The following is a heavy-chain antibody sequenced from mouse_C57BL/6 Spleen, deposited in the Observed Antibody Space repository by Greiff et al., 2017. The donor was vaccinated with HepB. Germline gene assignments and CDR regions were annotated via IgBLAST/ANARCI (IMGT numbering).Heavy chain of an antibody. J-gene: IGHJ3*01. Sequence: QVQLQQSGAELVRPGASVKLSCKASGYTFTDYYINWVKQRPGQGLEWIARIYPGSGNTYYNEKFKGKATLTAEKSSSTAYMQLSSLTSEDSAVYFCARGGYSPWFAYWGQGTLVTVSA. CDR3: ARGGYSPWFAY. CDR2: IYPGSGNT. V-gene: IGHV1-76*01. D-gene: IGHD2-3*01. CDR1: GYTFTDYY.